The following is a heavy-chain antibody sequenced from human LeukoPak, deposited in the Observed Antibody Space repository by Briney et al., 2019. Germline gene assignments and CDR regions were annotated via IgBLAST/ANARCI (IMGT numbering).Heavy chain of an antibody. CDR3: ARVDTTMVPDV. Sequence: SETLSLTCTVSGDSISRGNDDWGWSRQPPGTGLEWIGYIYYTGKTYYNTSLKRRLIISVDTSQNQFSLKLKSVTAADTAVYYCARVDTTMVPDVWGQGTTVTVSS. J-gene: IGHJ6*02. V-gene: IGHV4-30-4*01. D-gene: IGHD5-18*01. CDR2: IYYTGKT. CDR1: GDSISRGNDD.